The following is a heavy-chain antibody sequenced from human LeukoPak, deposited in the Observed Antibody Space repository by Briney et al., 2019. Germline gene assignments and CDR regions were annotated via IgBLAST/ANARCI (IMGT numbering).Heavy chain of an antibody. CDR1: GFTFSDYY. V-gene: IGHV3-11*01. CDR2: ISSSGSTI. Sequence: GGSLRLSCAASGFTFSDYYMSWIRQAPGKGLEWVSYISSSGSTIYYADSVKGRFTISRDNAKNSLYLQMNSLRAEDTSVYYCERDHQTPLFRFLEQGGHWFDPWGQGTLVTVSS. D-gene: IGHD3-3*01. CDR3: ERDHQTPLFRFLEQGGHWFDP. J-gene: IGHJ5*02.